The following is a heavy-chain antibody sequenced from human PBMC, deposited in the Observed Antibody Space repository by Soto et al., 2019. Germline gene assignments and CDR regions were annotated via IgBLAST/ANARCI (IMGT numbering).Heavy chain of an antibody. CDR2: IYYSGST. D-gene: IGHD6-13*01. CDR1: GGSISSYY. CDR3: ARDSYSSTWPDAFDI. Sequence: SETLSLTCTVSGGSISSYYWSWIRQPPGKGLEWIGYIYYSGSTNYNPSLKSRVTISVDTSKNQFSLKLSSVTAADTAVYYCARDSYSSTWPDAFDIWGQCTMVTVSS. J-gene: IGHJ3*02. V-gene: IGHV4-59*01.